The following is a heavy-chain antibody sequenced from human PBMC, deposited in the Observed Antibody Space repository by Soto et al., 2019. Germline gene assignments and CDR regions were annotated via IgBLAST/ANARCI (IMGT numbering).Heavy chain of an antibody. CDR1: GGSISTGGYY. CDR2: IYHSGMT. V-gene: IGHV4-31*03. CDR3: ATVRWELHDAFDI. Sequence: QVQLQESGPGLVKPSQTLSLTCTVSGGSISTGGYYWSWIRQHPGRGLEWIGYIYHSGMTYSNPSLQGRVAISIDTSKNQFSLKLSSVTAADTAVYYCATVRWELHDAFDIWGQGTMVSVSS. D-gene: IGHD1-26*01. J-gene: IGHJ3*02.